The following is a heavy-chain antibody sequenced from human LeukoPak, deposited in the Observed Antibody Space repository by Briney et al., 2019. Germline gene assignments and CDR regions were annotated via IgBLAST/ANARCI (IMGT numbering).Heavy chain of an antibody. Sequence: ASVKVSCKASGGTFSNYAISWVRQAPGQGLEWMGRIIPILGIANYAQKFQGRVTITADKSTSTAYMELSSLRSDDTAVYYCARDLRRASGRPTNWFDPWGQGTLVTVSS. CDR1: GGTFSNYA. CDR2: IIPILGIA. D-gene: IGHD3-10*01. CDR3: ARDLRRASGRPTNWFDP. J-gene: IGHJ5*02. V-gene: IGHV1-69*04.